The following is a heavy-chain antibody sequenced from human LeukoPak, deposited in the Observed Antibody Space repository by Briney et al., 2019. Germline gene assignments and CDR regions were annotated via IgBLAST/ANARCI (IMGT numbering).Heavy chain of an antibody. CDR2: INSDGSDT. V-gene: IGHV3-74*01. Sequence: GGSLRLSCAASGFTFSSYAMSWVRQAPGKGLVWVSRINSDGSDTIYADSVKGRFTSFRDNAKNILYLQMNNLRAEDTAVYYCARMTTVTTEGIWGQGTMVTVSS. D-gene: IGHD4-17*01. J-gene: IGHJ3*02. CDR3: ARMTTVTTEGI. CDR1: GFTFSSYA.